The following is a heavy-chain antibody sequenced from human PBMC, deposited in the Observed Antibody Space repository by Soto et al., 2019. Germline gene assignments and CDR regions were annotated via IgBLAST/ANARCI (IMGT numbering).Heavy chain of an antibody. J-gene: IGHJ6*02. CDR2: IIPIFGTA. Sequence: QVQLVQSGAEVKKPGSSVKVSCKASGGTFSSYAISWVRQAPGQGLEWMGGIIPIFGTANYAQKFQGRVTITADKSTSIAYMELSSLRSEDTAVYYCANPIAAGVEYYYGMDVWGQGTTVTVSS. V-gene: IGHV1-69*06. D-gene: IGHD6-13*01. CDR1: GGTFSSYA. CDR3: ANPIAAGVEYYYGMDV.